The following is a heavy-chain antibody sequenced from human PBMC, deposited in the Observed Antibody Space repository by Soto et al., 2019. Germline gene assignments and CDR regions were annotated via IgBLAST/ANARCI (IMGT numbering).Heavy chain of an antibody. Sequence: QVHLVQSGAVVENPGASVKVSCKASGYTFTNFGINWVRQAPGQGLEWMGWITPYNGNAIYPQKHQDRLTITTDTSTTTDYLELRGMSSDDTAAYFCARAQMFSGAHNAYWGQGTRVTVSS. CDR2: ITPYNGNA. CDR1: GYTFTNFG. CDR3: ARAQMFSGAHNAY. D-gene: IGHD1-26*01. V-gene: IGHV1-18*04. J-gene: IGHJ4*02.